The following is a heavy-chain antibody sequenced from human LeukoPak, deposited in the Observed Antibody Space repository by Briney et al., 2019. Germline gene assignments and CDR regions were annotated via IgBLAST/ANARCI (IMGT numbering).Heavy chain of an antibody. D-gene: IGHD6-13*01. Sequence: SGTLSLTCAVSGGSISSSNWWSWVRQPPGKGLEWIGEIYHSGSTNYNPSLKSRVTISVDTSKNQFSLKLSSVTAADTAVYYCARGVPRAAAVLDYWGQGTLVTVSS. CDR3: ARGVPRAAAVLDY. J-gene: IGHJ4*02. V-gene: IGHV4-4*02. CDR1: GGSISSSNW. CDR2: IYHSGST.